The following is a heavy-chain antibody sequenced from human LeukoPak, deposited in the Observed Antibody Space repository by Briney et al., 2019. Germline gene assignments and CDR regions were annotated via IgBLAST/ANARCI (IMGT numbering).Heavy chain of an antibody. CDR3: AKDRGVGWNYVIFDY. Sequence: PGGSLRLPCAASGFTFSSYAMSWVRQAPGKGLEWVSAISGSGGSTYYADSVKGRFTISRDNSKNTLYLQMSSLRAEDTAVYYCAKDRGVGWNYVIFDYWGQGTLVTVSS. CDR2: ISGSGGST. J-gene: IGHJ4*02. CDR1: GFTFSSYA. V-gene: IGHV3-23*01. D-gene: IGHD1-7*01.